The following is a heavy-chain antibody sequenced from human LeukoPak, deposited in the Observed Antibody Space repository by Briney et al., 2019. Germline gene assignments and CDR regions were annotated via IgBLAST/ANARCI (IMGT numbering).Heavy chain of an antibody. J-gene: IGHJ6*02. D-gene: IGHD2-21*01. V-gene: IGHV3-7*04. CDR1: GFTFSNYW. CDR2: IKQDGSDK. Sequence: GGSLRLSCAASGFTFSNYWMSWVRQAPGKGLEWVANIKQDGSDKYYVDSVKDRFTISRDNAKSSLYLQMNSLRVEDTAVYYCARWGPRLASALLVIDYYYYGMDVWGQGTTVTVSS. CDR3: ARWGPRLASALLVIDYYYYGMDV.